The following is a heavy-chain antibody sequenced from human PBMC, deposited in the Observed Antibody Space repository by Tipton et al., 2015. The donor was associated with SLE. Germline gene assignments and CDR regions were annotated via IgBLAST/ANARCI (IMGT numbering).Heavy chain of an antibody. Sequence: TLSLTCSVSGSSISSYHRGWIRQPPGKGLEWMGSIFHSGDVYYNPSVKSRVTISIETSRNQFSLKLTSVTAADTAVYYCVRDGFCRNGVCYRNWFDPWGPGSLVTVSS. CDR3: VRDGFCRNGVCYRNWFDP. D-gene: IGHD2-8*01. CDR2: IFHSGDV. J-gene: IGHJ5*02. CDR1: GSSISSYH. V-gene: IGHV4-38-2*02.